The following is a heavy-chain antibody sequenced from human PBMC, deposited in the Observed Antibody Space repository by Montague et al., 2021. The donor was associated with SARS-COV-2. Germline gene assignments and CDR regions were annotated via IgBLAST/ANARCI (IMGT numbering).Heavy chain of an antibody. CDR1: RGSISSGGNY. Sequence: TLSLTCTVSRGSISSGGNYWSWIRQHPVKGLEWIGYSYYSGGTYYNPSLKSRVSISVDTSKNQFSLKLSSVTAADTAVYYCARGRRYSSTWCGAFDPWGRGMQVTVSS. CDR3: ARGRRYSSTWCGAFDP. J-gene: IGHJ5*02. D-gene: IGHD6-13*01. CDR2: SYYSGGT. V-gene: IGHV4-31*03.